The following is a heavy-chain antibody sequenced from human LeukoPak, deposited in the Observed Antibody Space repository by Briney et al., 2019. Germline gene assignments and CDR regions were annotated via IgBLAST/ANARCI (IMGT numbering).Heavy chain of an antibody. CDR1: GFTFSSYV. Sequence: GGSLRLSCAASGFTFSSYVMSWVRQAPGKGLEWVSAISGSGGSTYYADSVKGRFTISRDNSKNTLYLQMNSLRAEDTAVYYCAKDMGDGEAERYYFDYWGQGTLVTVSS. CDR3: AKDMGDGEAERYYFDY. J-gene: IGHJ4*02. CDR2: ISGSGGST. V-gene: IGHV3-23*01. D-gene: IGHD2-21*01.